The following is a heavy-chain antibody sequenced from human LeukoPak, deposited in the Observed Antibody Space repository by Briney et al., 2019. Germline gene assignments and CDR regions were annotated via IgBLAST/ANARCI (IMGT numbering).Heavy chain of an antibody. CDR1: GFTFSSYG. CDR2: IRYDGSNK. Sequence: GGSLRLSCAASGFTFSSYGMHWVRQAPGKGLEWVAFIRYDGSNKYYADSVKGRFTISRDNSKNTLYLQMNSLRAEDTAVYYCAKAPVRDYGDYGVPRYFDYWGQGTLVTVSS. V-gene: IGHV3-30*02. J-gene: IGHJ4*02. CDR3: AKAPVRDYGDYGVPRYFDY. D-gene: IGHD4-17*01.